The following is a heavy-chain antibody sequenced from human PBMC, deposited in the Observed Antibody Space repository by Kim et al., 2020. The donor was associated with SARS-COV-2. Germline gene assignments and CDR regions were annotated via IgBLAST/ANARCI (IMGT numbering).Heavy chain of an antibody. Sequence: GGSLRLSCAASGFTFSSYGMHWVRQAPGKGLEWVAVIWYDGSNKYYADSVKGRFTISRDNSKNTLYLQMNSLRAEDTAVYYCARDFGRYFDWPFDPWGQGTLVTVSS. CDR1: GFTFSSYG. D-gene: IGHD3-9*01. V-gene: IGHV3-33*01. CDR2: IWYDGSNK. J-gene: IGHJ5*02. CDR3: ARDFGRYFDWPFDP.